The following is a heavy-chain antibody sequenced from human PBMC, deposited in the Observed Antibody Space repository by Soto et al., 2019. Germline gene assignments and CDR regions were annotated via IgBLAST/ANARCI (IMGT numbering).Heavy chain of an antibody. CDR2: INWNSVTF. CDR3: ARDHDEDFGYDLDYFDF. J-gene: IGHJ4*02. D-gene: IGHD5-12*01. Sequence: EAQLVESGGGLVQPGRSLRLYCAASGFTFDNYAMHWVRQGPGKGLVWVSGINWNSVTFDYADSVKGRFTISRDNAKNSLYLQMDSLRPEDTDFYYCARDHDEDFGYDLDYFDFWGRGTLVTVSS. V-gene: IGHV3-9*01. CDR1: GFTFDNYA.